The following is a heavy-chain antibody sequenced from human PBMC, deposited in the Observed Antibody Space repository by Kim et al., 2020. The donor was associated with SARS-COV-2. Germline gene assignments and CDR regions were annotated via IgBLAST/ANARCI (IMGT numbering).Heavy chain of an antibody. Sequence: GESLKISCKGSGYSLTNYWIGWVRQMPGKGLECMVLINPADSNIKYNPSFQGHVTMSVDKSISTAYLQCNSLKAPDTAIYYFARYCASMCCGLLDPWVQ. CDR3: ARYCASMCCGLLDP. D-gene: IGHD2-2*01. CDR1: GYSLTNYW. V-gene: IGHV5-51*01. CDR2: INPADSNI. J-gene: IGHJ5*02.